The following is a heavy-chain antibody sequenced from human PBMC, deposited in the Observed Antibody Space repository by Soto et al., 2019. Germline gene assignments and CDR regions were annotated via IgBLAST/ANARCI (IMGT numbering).Heavy chain of an antibody. J-gene: IGHJ6*02. V-gene: IGHV1-2*04. Sequence: GASVKVSCKASGYTFTGYYMHWVRQAPGQGLEWMGWINPNSGGTNYAQKFQGWVTMTRDTSISTAYMELSRLRSDDTAVYYCVRTGRPYCSSTSCYVPGVGMDVWGQGTTITVSS. CDR3: VRTGRPYCSSTSCYVPGVGMDV. D-gene: IGHD2-2*01. CDR1: GYTFTGYY. CDR2: INPNSGGT.